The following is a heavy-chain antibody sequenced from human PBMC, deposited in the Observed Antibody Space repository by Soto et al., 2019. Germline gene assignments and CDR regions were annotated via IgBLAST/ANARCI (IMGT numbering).Heavy chain of an antibody. V-gene: IGHV1-3*01. J-gene: IGHJ6*02. CDR2: INVGNGNT. Sequence: ASVKVSCKASGYTFTSYAMHWVRQAPGQRLEWMGWINVGNGNTKYSQKFQGRVTITRDTSASTAYMELSSLRSEDTAVYYCARDYYYGSGSSFYGMDVWGQGTTVTVSS. D-gene: IGHD3-10*01. CDR3: ARDYYYGSGSSFYGMDV. CDR1: GYTFTSYA.